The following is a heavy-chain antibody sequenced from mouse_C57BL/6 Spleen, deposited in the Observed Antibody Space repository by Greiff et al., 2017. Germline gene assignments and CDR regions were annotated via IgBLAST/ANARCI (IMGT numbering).Heavy chain of an antibody. CDR1: GYTFTSYW. CDR2: FHPNSGST. CDR3: ARSPYYYGSTLYAMDY. V-gene: IGHV1-64*01. J-gene: IGHJ4*01. D-gene: IGHD1-1*01. Sequence: QVQLQQPGAELVKPGASVKLSCKASGYTFTSYWMHWVKQRPGQGLEWIGMFHPNSGSTNYNEKFKSKATLTVDKSSSTAYMQLSSLTSEDSAVYYCARSPYYYGSTLYAMDYWGQGTSVTVSS.